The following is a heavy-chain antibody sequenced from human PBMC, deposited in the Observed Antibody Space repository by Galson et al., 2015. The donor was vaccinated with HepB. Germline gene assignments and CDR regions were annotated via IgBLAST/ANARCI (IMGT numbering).Heavy chain of an antibody. CDR2: TYYRSKWYN. J-gene: IGHJ5*02. CDR3: ARVALIAAAGTVWFDP. V-gene: IGHV6-1*01. Sequence: CAISGDSVSSNSAAWNWIRQSPLRGLEWLGRTYYRSKWYNDYAVSVKSRITINPDTSKNQFSLQLNSVTPEDTAVYYCARVALIAAAGTVWFDPWGQGTLVTVSS. D-gene: IGHD6-13*01. CDR1: GDSVSSNSAA.